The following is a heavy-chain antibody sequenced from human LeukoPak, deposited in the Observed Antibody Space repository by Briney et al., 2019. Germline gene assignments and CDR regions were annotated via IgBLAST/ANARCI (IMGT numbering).Heavy chain of an antibody. V-gene: IGHV4-59*08. CDR2: IYYSGST. CDR3: ARHPYGFGELFLDY. CDR1: GGSISSYY. Sequence: SETLSLTCTVSGGSISSYYWSWIRQPPGKGLEWIGYIYYSGSTNYNPSLKSRVTISVDTSKNQFSLKLSSVTAADTAVYYCARHPYGFGELFLDYWGQGTLVTVSS. D-gene: IGHD3-10*01. J-gene: IGHJ4*02.